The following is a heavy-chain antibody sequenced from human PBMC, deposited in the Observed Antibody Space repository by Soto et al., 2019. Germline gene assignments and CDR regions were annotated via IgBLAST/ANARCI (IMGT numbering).Heavy chain of an antibody. CDR1: GGTFSSYA. Sequence: SVKVSCKASGGTFSSYAISWVRQAPGQGLEWMGGIIPTFGTANYAQKFQGRVTITADESTTTAYMELSSLSSEDTAVYYCARDLKRYYDSSGYGYYYYGMDVWGQGTTVTVSS. CDR3: ARDLKRYYDSSGYGYYYYGMDV. J-gene: IGHJ6*02. CDR2: IIPTFGTA. D-gene: IGHD3-22*01. V-gene: IGHV1-69*13.